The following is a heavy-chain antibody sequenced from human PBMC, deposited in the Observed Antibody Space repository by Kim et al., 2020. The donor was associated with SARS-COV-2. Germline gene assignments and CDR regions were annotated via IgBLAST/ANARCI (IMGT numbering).Heavy chain of an antibody. J-gene: IGHJ4*02. CDR3: ARAGIAAAVSRHDY. V-gene: IGHV1-46*01. D-gene: IGHD6-13*01. Sequence: ASVKVSCKASGYTFTSYYIHWVRQAHGQGLEWMGIIDASGGSTTHAQKSQDRVTMTRDTSTSTVYMEPSSLRSEDTAVYYCARAGIAAAVSRHDYWGQGTLVTVSS. CDR1: GYTFTSYY. CDR2: IDASGGST.